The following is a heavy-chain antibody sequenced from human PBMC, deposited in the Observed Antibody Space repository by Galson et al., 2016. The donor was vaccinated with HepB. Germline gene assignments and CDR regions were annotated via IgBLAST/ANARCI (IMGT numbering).Heavy chain of an antibody. D-gene: IGHD2-8*02. Sequence: SVKVSCKASGFTFNNYDFAWVRQAPGQGPEWMGWISADNGNTNYAQQFQGRVTMTADTSTRTAYMDLRSLRSDDTAVYFCARVQGYCAGNTCYSCYYFDFWGQGTLITVSS. CDR1: GFTFNNYD. V-gene: IGHV1-18*01. CDR2: ISADNGNT. J-gene: IGHJ4*02. CDR3: ARVQGYCAGNTCYSCYYFDF.